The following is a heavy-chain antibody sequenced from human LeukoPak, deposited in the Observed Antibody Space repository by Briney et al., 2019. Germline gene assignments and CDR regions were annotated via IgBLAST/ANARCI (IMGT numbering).Heavy chain of an antibody. Sequence: PSQTLSLTCTVSGGSITSGSYYWSWIRQPPGKGLEWIGSIYHSGSTYYNPSLKSRVTISVDTSKNQFSLKLSSVTAADTAVYYCARSMITFGGVIEVLDYWGQGTLVTVSS. CDR2: IYHSGST. V-gene: IGHV4-39*07. CDR1: GGSITSGSYY. J-gene: IGHJ4*02. CDR3: ARSMITFGGVIEVLDY. D-gene: IGHD3-16*02.